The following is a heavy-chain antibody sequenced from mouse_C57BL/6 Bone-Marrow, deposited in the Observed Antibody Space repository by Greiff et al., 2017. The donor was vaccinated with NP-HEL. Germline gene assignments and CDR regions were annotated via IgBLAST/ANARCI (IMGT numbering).Heavy chain of an antibody. CDR2: INPYNGGT. J-gene: IGHJ3*01. Sequence: EVKLVESGPVLVKPGASVKMSCKASGYTFTDYYMNWVKQSHGKSLEWIGVINPYNGGTSYNQKFKGKATLTVDKSSSTAYMELNSLTSEDSAVYYCARVGRAYWGQGTLVTVSA. V-gene: IGHV1-19*01. CDR3: ARVGRAY. CDR1: GYTFTDYY.